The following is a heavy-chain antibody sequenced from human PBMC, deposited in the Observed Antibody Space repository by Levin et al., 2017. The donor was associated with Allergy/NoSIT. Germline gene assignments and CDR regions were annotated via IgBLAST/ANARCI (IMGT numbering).Heavy chain of an antibody. Sequence: SETLSLTCAVSGYSISSGYYWGWIRQPPGKGLEWIGSIYHSGSTYYNPSLKSRVTISVDTSKNQFSLKLSSVTAADTAVYYCARDVSSGWLFDYWGQGTLVTVSS. D-gene: IGHD6-19*01. CDR2: IYHSGST. CDR3: ARDVSSGWLFDY. J-gene: IGHJ4*02. CDR1: GYSISSGYY. V-gene: IGHV4-38-2*02.